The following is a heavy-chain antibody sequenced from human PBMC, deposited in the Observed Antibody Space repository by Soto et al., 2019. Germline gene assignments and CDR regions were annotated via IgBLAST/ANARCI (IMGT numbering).Heavy chain of an antibody. D-gene: IGHD6-19*01. J-gene: IGHJ6*02. CDR3: AKDQYSSGWYVRYYYYYGMDV. CDR1: GFTFSSYA. CDR2: ISGSGGST. V-gene: IGHV3-23*01. Sequence: GGSLRLSCAASGFTFSSYAMSWVRQAPGKGLEWVSAISGSGGSTYYADSVKGRFTISRDNSKNTLYLQMNSLRAEDTAVYYCAKDQYSSGWYVRYYYYYGMDVWGQGTTVTVSS.